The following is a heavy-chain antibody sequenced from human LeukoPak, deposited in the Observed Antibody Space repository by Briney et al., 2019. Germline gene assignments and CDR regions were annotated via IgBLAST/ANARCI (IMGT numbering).Heavy chain of an antibody. Sequence: GGSLRLSCAASGFTFSAYSMNWVRQAPGKGLEWVSYISSSSSTIYYADSVKGRFTISRDNAKNSLYLQMNSLRAEDTAVYYCARDGYYDSSGPWGRGTLVTVSS. CDR1: GFTFSAYS. D-gene: IGHD3-22*01. J-gene: IGHJ2*01. V-gene: IGHV3-48*04. CDR3: ARDGYYDSSGP. CDR2: ISSSSSTI.